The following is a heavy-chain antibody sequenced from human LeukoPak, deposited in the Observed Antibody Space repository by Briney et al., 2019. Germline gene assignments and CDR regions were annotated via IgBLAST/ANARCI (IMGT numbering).Heavy chain of an antibody. CDR1: GFSFAEYV. J-gene: IGHJ4*02. CDR3: AKQFSSSWPYYFDY. CDR2: ISWSSNSV. D-gene: IGHD6-13*01. Sequence: GGSPRLSWVPSGFSFAEYVMNWVRQAPGTGLEWVSFISWSSNSVAYADSVRGRFTISRDNSKSTLYLQMNSLRAEDTAVYSCAKQFSSSWPYYFDYWGQGTLVTVSS. V-gene: IGHV3-9*01.